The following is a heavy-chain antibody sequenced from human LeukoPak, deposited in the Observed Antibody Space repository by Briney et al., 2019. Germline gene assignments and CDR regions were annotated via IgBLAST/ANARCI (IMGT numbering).Heavy chain of an antibody. CDR3: ASGAKWLLSAYYFDY. J-gene: IGHJ4*02. V-gene: IGHV4-34*01. Sequence: SETLSLTCAVYGGSFSGYYWSWIRQPPGKGLEWIGEINHSGSTNYNPSLKSRVTISVDTSKNQFSLKLSSVTAADTAVYCCASGAKWLLSAYYFDYWGQGTLVTVSS. CDR2: INHSGST. D-gene: IGHD3-3*01. CDR1: GGSFSGYY.